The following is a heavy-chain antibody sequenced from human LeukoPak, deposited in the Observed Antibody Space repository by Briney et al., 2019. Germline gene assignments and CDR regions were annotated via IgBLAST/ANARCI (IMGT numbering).Heavy chain of an antibody. D-gene: IGHD6-19*01. CDR3: ARAVAVAGNLYYCGMDV. V-gene: IGHV1-46*01. CDR2: INPSGGST. Sequence: GASVKVSCKASGYTFTSYYMHWVRQAPGQGLEWMGIINPSGGSTSYAQKFQGRVTMTRDTSTSTVYMELSSLRSEDTAVYYCARAVAVAGNLYYCGMDVWGQGTTVTVSS. CDR1: GYTFTSYY. J-gene: IGHJ6*02.